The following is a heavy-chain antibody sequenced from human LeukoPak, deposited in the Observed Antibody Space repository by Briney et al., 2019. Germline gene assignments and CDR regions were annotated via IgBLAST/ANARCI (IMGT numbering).Heavy chain of an antibody. V-gene: IGHV4-34*01. CDR2: VSLSGLT. CDR1: GGSFSGYY. J-gene: IGHJ4*02. CDR3: SRENGAFSPFGY. D-gene: IGHD2-8*01. Sequence: SETLSLTCAVYGGSFSGYYWSWIRQPPGQGLEWIGEVSLSGLTNYNPSLSSRVIMALDTSKNHLSLHLTSVTAADTAVYYCSRENGAFSPFGYWGQGYLVTVLS.